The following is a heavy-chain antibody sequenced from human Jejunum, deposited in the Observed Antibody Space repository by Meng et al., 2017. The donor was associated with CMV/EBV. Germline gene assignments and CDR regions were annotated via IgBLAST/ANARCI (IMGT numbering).Heavy chain of an antibody. CDR2: IIPTPGIA. V-gene: IGHV1-69*10. Sequence: KASGGTFSNYAITWVRQAPGQGLEWMGGIIPTPGIANYAQKFRGRVTITADKSTSTAYMELSSLRSEDTAVYYCARDQDYYGTDVWGQGTTVTVSS. CDR3: ARDQDYYGTDV. J-gene: IGHJ6*02. CDR1: GGTFSNYA.